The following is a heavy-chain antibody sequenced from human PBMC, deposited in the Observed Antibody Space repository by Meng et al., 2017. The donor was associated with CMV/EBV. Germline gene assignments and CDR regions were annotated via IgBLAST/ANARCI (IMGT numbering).Heavy chain of an antibody. Sequence: GESLKISCAASGFTFSSYWMSWVRQAPGKGLEWVANIKQDGSEKYYVDSVKGRFTISRDNAKNSLYLQMNSLRAEDTAVYYCARDGRQQLDFDYWGQGTLVTVSS. CDR2: IKQDGSEK. CDR3: ARDGRQQLDFDY. J-gene: IGHJ4*02. V-gene: IGHV3-7*01. CDR1: GFTFSSYW. D-gene: IGHD6-13*01.